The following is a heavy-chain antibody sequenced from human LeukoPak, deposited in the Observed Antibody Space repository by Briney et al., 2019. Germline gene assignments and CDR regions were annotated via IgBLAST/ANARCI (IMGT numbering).Heavy chain of an antibody. J-gene: IGHJ4*02. CDR3: AKQLPAAGTFDY. V-gene: IGHV3-23*01. CDR1: RFTFISYA. CDR2: ISGSGGST. Sequence: TGGSLRLSCAASRFTFISYAMSWVRQAPGKGLEWVSAISGSGGSTYYADSVKGRFTISRDNSKNTLYLQMNSLRAEATAVYYWAKQLPAAGTFDYWGQGTLVTVSS. D-gene: IGHD6-19*01.